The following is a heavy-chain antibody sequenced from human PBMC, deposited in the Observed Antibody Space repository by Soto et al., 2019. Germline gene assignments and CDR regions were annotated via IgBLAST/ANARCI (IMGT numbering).Heavy chain of an antibody. Sequence: EVPLLESGGGLVQPGGSLRLSCAASGFTFSSYAMSWVRQAPGKGLEWVSAISGSGGSTYYADSVKGRFTISRDNSKNTLYLQMNSLRAEDTAVYYCAKDLLGIATTRGAFDIWGQGTMVTVSS. CDR3: AKDLLGIATTRGAFDI. V-gene: IGHV3-23*01. CDR1: GFTFSSYA. D-gene: IGHD6-13*01. CDR2: ISGSGGST. J-gene: IGHJ3*02.